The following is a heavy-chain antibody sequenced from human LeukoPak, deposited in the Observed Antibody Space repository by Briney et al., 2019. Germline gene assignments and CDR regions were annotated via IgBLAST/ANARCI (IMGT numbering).Heavy chain of an antibody. CDR3: ARDRYGDYAIDY. Sequence: GGSLRLSCAASGFTFITHNMNWVRQAPGRGLERVSSISGNSHYIYYADSVKGRFTISRDNAKNSLYLQMNSLSAEDTAVYYCARDRYGDYAIDYWGQGTLVTVSS. CDR2: ISGNSHYI. CDR1: GFTFITHN. V-gene: IGHV3-21*01. D-gene: IGHD4-17*01. J-gene: IGHJ4*02.